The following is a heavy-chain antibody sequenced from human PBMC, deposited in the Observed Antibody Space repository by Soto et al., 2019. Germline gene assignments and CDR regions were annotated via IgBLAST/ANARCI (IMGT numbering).Heavy chain of an antibody. CDR2: MNPNSGNT. CDR1: GYTFTSYD. V-gene: IGHV1-8*01. D-gene: IGHD3-22*01. J-gene: IGHJ4*02. Sequence: ASVKVSCKASGYTFTSYDINWVRQATGQGLEWMGWMNPNSGNTGYAQKFQGRVTMTRNTSISTAYMELSSLRSEDTAVYYCARDLRTYYYDSSGYYYPLFLYWGQGTLVTVSS. CDR3: ARDLRTYYYDSSGYYYPLFLY.